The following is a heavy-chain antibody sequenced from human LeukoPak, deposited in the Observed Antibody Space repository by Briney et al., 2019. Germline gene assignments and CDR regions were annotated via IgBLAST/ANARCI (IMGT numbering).Heavy chain of an antibody. CDR3: TKGVRSGTYYNCFDP. CDR2: IYDGGST. J-gene: IGHJ5*02. Sequence: GGSLRLSCAASGFTVSTNSMSWVRQAPGKGLEWVSVIYDGGSTYHTDSVKGRFTISRDNSKNSLYLQMSSLRAEDTALYYCTKGVRSGTYYNCFDPWGQGTLVTVSS. V-gene: IGHV3-53*05. D-gene: IGHD1-26*01. CDR1: GFTVSTNS.